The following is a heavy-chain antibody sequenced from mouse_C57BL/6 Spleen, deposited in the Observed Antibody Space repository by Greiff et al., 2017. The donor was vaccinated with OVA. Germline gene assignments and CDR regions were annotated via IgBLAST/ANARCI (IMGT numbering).Heavy chain of an antibody. J-gene: IGHJ2*01. Sequence: EVKLEESGGGLVQPGGSMKLSCVASGFTFSNYWMNWVRQSPEKGLEWVAQIRLKSDNYATHYAESVKGRFTISRDDSKSSVYLQMNNLRAEDTGIYYCITTVVGDFDYWGQGTTLTVSS. CDR1: GFTFSNYW. V-gene: IGHV6-3*01. CDR3: ITTVVGDFDY. D-gene: IGHD1-1*01. CDR2: IRLKSDNYAT.